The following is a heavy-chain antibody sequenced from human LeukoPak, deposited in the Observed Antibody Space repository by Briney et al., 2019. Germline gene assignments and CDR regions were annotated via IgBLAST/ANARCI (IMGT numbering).Heavy chain of an antibody. CDR1: GVTFSSYA. D-gene: IGHD6-13*01. Sequence: GGSLRLSCAASGVTFSSYAMHWVRQAPGKGLEWVAVISYDGSNKYYADSVKGRFTISRDNSKNTLYLQMNSLRAEDTAVYYCARSIAAAGTQDYWGQGTLVTVSS. CDR3: ARSIAAAGTQDY. V-gene: IGHV3-30*04. CDR2: ISYDGSNK. J-gene: IGHJ4*02.